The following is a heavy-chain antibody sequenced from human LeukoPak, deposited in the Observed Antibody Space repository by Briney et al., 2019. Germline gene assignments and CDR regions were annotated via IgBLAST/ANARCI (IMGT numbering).Heavy chain of an antibody. CDR1: GFTFSHYG. Sequence: GGSLRLSCAASGFTFSHYGMHWVRQAPGKGLEWVANIKQDGSERYYVDSVKGRFTISRDNAKNSLYLQMNSLRVEDTALYYCARDAPLTHNDDGYWGQGTLVTVSS. V-gene: IGHV3-7*01. D-gene: IGHD2-15*01. CDR2: IKQDGSER. CDR3: ARDAPLTHNDDGY. J-gene: IGHJ4*02.